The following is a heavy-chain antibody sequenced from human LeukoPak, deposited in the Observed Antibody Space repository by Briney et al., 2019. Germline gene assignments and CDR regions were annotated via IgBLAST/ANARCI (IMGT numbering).Heavy chain of an antibody. D-gene: IGHD1-26*01. CDR3: ARENSGSYYWPFDY. Sequence: PSETLSLTCAVYGGSFSGYYWSWIRQPPGKGLEWIGEINHSGSTNFNPSLKSRVTMSVDTSKNQFSLKLSSVTAADTAVYYCARENSGSYYWPFDYWGQGTLVTVSS. J-gene: IGHJ4*02. CDR1: GGSFSGYY. V-gene: IGHV4-34*01. CDR2: INHSGST.